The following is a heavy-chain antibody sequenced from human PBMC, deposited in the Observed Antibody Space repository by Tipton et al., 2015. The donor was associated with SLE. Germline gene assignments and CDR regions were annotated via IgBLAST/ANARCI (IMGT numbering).Heavy chain of an antibody. CDR2: IYATGIT. Sequence: TLSLTCTVSGGSISSGSYYWSWIRQPAGKGLEWIGHIYATGITNYNPSLKSRVTISVDTSKNQFSLKRSSVTAAETAVYYCARRTTRSSGYFGAFDIWGQGTMVTVSS. CDR1: GGSISSGSYY. J-gene: IGHJ3*02. V-gene: IGHV4-61*09. D-gene: IGHD3-22*01. CDR3: ARRTTRSSGYFGAFDI.